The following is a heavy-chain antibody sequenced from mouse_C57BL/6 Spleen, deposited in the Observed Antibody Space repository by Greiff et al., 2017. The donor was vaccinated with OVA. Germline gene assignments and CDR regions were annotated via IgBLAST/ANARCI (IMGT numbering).Heavy chain of an antibody. CDR3: WGEREAYGSSLFAY. J-gene: IGHJ3*01. CDR2: GNNDTY. D-gene: IGHD1-1*01. Sequence: QVPLKEPGPGILKPSQTLSLACTSSGFPLSTSGMGWSGLRKPPGKALEGLVSIGNNDTYYNPPLKSRPTIPKETSNYQVFLELTSVDTADSATYYGAWGEREAYGSSLFAYWGQGTLVTVSA. CDR1: FPLSTSGMGW. V-gene: IGHV8-2*01.